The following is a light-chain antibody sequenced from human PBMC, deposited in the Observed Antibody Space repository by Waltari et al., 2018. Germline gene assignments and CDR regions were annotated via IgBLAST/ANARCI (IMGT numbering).Light chain of an antibody. CDR2: DAA. Sequence: EILLTQPPAPLSLSPGERATFPCRPSQRVSSYLPWYQQKPGQPPRLLIWDAANRATSIPARFSGRGSGTDFTLTISSLEPEDFAVYYCQQRRDWPPFTFGPGTKVDI. J-gene: IGKJ3*01. CDR1: QRVSSY. CDR3: QQRRDWPPFT. V-gene: IGKV3-11*01.